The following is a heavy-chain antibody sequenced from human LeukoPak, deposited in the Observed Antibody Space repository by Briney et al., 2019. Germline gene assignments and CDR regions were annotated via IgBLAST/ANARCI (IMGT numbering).Heavy chain of an antibody. CDR2: INPNSGGT. CDR3: ARASYSRTNPFDP. D-gene: IGHD4-11*01. CDR1: GYTFTGYY. J-gene: IGHJ5*02. Sequence: ASVKVSCKASGYTFTGYYMHWVRQAPGQGLEWMGWINPNSGGTNYAQKFQGWVTMTRDTSISTAYTELSRLRSDDTAVYYCARASYSRTNPFDPWGQGTLVTVSS. V-gene: IGHV1-2*04.